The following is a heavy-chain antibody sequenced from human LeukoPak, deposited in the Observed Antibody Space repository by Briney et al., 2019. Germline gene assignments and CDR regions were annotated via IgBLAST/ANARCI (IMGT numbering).Heavy chain of an antibody. V-gene: IGHV1-69*04. D-gene: IGHD3-3*02. Sequence: SVKVSCKASGGTFSSYAISWVRQAPGQGLEWMGRIIPILGIANYAQKFQGRVTITADKSTSTAYMELSSLRSEDTAVYYCARSLANSITDYYYYMDVWGKGTTVTVSS. CDR1: GGTFSSYA. CDR2: IIPILGIA. CDR3: ARSLANSITDYYYYMDV. J-gene: IGHJ6*03.